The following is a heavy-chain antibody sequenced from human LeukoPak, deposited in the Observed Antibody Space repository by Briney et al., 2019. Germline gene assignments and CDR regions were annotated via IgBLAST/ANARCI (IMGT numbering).Heavy chain of an antibody. V-gene: IGHV1-8*01. D-gene: IGHD2-2*02. CDR3: ARGGGCSSTSCYTRVGYYYYGMDV. CDR2: MNPNSGNT. J-gene: IGHJ6*02. Sequence: ASVKVSCKASGYTFTSYDINWVRQATGQGLEWMGWMNPNSGNTGYAQKFQGRVTMTRNTSISTAYMELSSLRSEDTAVYYRARGGGCSSTSCYTRVGYYYYGMDVWGQGTTVTVSS. CDR1: GYTFTSYD.